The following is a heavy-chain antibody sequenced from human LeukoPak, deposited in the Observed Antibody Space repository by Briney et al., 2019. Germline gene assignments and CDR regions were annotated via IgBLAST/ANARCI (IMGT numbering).Heavy chain of an antibody. Sequence: GGSLRLSCAASGFTFNSHWMHWVRQPPGEGLVWVSHISNNGRDIRYADAVKGRFTISRDSAKNTLYLQMNSLRAEDTAVYYCARDAVDTANAVWGQGTTVTVSS. D-gene: IGHD5-18*01. J-gene: IGHJ6*01. V-gene: IGHV3-74*01. CDR3: ARDAVDTANAV. CDR2: ISNNGRDI. CDR1: GFTFNSHW.